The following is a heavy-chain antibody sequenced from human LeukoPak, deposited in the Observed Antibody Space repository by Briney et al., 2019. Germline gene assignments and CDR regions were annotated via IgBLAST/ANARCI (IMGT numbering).Heavy chain of an antibody. V-gene: IGHV1-69*01. J-gene: IGHJ4*02. Sequence: ASVKVSCKASGGTFSSYAISWVRQAPGQGLEWMGGIIPIFGTANYAQKFQGRVTITADESTSTAYMELSSLRSEDTAVYYCAGQILSRLLRSEGSYPVYYFDYWGQGTLVTVSS. D-gene: IGHD3-16*02. CDR3: AGQILSRLLRSEGSYPVYYFDY. CDR1: GGTFSSYA. CDR2: IIPIFGTA.